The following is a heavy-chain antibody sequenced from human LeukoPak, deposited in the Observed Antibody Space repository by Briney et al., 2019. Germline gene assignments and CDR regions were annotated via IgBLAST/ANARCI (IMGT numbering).Heavy chain of an antibody. J-gene: IGHJ4*02. CDR2: ISSSSSYI. V-gene: IGHV3-21*01. D-gene: IGHD2-8*01. CDR3: ARGHLRGYCTNGVCFSPHDY. Sequence: GGSLRLSCAASGFTFSSYSMNWVRQAPGKGLEWVSSISSSSSYIYYADSVKGRFTISRDNAKNSLYLQMNSLRAEDTAVYYCARGHLRGYCTNGVCFSPHDYWGQGTLVTVSS. CDR1: GFTFSSYS.